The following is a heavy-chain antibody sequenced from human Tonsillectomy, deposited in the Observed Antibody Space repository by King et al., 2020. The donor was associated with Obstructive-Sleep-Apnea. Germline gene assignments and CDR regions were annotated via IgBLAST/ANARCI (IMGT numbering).Heavy chain of an antibody. D-gene: IGHD2-2*02. CDR3: ARIVVVPAAIVLYAFDI. Sequence: VQLQESGPGLVKPSQTLSLTCTVSGGSISSGDYYWSWIRQPPGKGLEWIGYIYYSGSTYYNPSLKSRTTISVDTSKNQFSLKLNSVTAADTAVYHCARIVVVPAAIVLYAFDIWGKGTRVTVSS. CDR2: IYYSGST. J-gene: IGHJ3*02. CDR1: GGSISSGDYY. V-gene: IGHV4-30-4*01.